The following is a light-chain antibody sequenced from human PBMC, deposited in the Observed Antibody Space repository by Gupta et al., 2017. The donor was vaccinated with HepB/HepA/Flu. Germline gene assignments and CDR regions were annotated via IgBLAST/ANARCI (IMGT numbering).Light chain of an antibody. J-gene: IGLJ1*01. CDR2: GKN. CDR3: NSRDSSGNPYV. Sequence: SSELTQDPAVSVALGQTVRITCQGDSLRSYYASWYQQKPGQAPVLVIYGKNNRPSGIPDRFSGSSSGNTASLTITGAQAEEEADYYGNSRDSSGNPYVFGTGTKVTVL. V-gene: IGLV3-19*01. CDR1: SLRSYY.